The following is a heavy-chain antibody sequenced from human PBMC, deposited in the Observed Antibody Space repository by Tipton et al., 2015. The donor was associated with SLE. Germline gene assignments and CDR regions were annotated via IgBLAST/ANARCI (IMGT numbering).Heavy chain of an antibody. D-gene: IGHD3-22*01. CDR3: ARAVMKRIAMRVPSRAFDI. V-gene: IGHV4-59*11. CDR2: IYYSGST. CDR1: GGSISSHY. J-gene: IGHJ3*02. Sequence: TLSLTCTVSGGSISSHYWSWIRQPPGKGLEWIGYIYYSGSTNYNPSLKSRVTISVDTSKNQFSLKLSSVTAADTALYYCARAVMKRIAMRVPSRAFDIWGRGTMVTVSS.